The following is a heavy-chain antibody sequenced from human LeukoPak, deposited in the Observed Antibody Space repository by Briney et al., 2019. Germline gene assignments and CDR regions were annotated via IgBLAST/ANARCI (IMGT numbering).Heavy chain of an antibody. Sequence: SETLSLTCAVYGGSFSGYYWSWIRQPPGKGLEWIGEINHSGSTNYNPSLKSRVTISVDTSKNQFSLKLSSVTAADTAVYYCARQMDIVVVPAAMDDDYWGQGTLVTVSS. CDR2: INHSGST. D-gene: IGHD2-2*03. CDR3: ARQMDIVVVPAAMDDDY. V-gene: IGHV4-34*01. J-gene: IGHJ4*02. CDR1: GGSFSGYY.